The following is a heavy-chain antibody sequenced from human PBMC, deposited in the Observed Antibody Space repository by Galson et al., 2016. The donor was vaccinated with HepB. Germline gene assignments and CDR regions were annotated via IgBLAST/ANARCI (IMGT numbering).Heavy chain of an antibody. J-gene: IGHJ4*02. CDR1: GFNFSRYW. V-gene: IGHV3-7*03. D-gene: IGHD5-18*01. CDR3: GRESSEDTAMVDN. CDR2: IKEDESEE. Sequence: SLRLSCAASGFNFSRYWMTWVRQAPGKGLEWVANIKEDESEEHYVGSLKGRFTISRDNAKNSVYLQINRLRAGDTAIYYCGRESSEDTAMVDNWGQGTLVTVSS.